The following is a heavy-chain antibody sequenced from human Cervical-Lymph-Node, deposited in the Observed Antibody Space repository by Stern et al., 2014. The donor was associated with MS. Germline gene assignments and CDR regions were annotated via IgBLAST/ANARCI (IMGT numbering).Heavy chain of an antibody. CDR2: IYSGGTT. D-gene: IGHD3-10*02. Sequence: VQLVESGPRLVKPSQTLSVTCTVSGASVNAGGYYWNWLRQYPGRGLEWLGYIYSGGTTNYNPSLKSRISISVDTSKNQFSLYLTSVTDADTAVYYCARDASLFGDHDYWGQGTLVVVS. CDR3: ARDASLFGDHDY. CDR1: GASVNAGGYY. V-gene: IGHV4-31*03. J-gene: IGHJ4*02.